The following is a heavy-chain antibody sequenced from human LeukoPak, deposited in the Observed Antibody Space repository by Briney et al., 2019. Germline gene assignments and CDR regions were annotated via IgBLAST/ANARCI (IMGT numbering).Heavy chain of an antibody. CDR1: GFTFSSYS. CDR3: ATIVSDSSGWYHFDP. V-gene: IGHV3-48*02. J-gene: IGHJ5*02. D-gene: IGHD6-19*01. CDR2: ISSGGSTI. Sequence: GGSLRLSCAASGFTFSSYSMQWVRQAPGMGLEWVSHISSGGSTIYYADSVKGRFTISRDNAKESLYLQMSSLRDEDTAVYYCATIVSDSSGWYHFDPWGQGALVTVSS.